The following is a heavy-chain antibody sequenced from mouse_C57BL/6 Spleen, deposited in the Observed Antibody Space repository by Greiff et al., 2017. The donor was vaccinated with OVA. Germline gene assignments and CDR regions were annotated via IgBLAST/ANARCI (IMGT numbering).Heavy chain of an antibody. J-gene: IGHJ2*01. V-gene: IGHV5-6*02. Sequence: EVMLVESGGDLVKPGGSLKLSCAASGFPFSSYGMSWVRQTPDKRLEWVATISSGGSYTYYPDSVKGRFTISRDNAKNTLYLQMSSLKSEDTAMYYCARHEATVVASYYFDYWGQGTTLTVSS. CDR1: GFPFSSYG. CDR2: ISSGGSYT. CDR3: ARHEATVVASYYFDY. D-gene: IGHD1-1*01.